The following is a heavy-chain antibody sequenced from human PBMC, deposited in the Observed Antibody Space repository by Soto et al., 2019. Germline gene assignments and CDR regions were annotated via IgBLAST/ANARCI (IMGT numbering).Heavy chain of an antibody. CDR1: GFSFSTYA. Sequence: GGSLRLSCAASGFSFSTYAMHWVRQTPGKGLEWVAVISYDGDHKYYTDSVKGRFTISRDNSKNTLYLLMNSLRSEDTAMYYCARSDIVLVPAHDPWGQGTLVTVSS. V-gene: IGHV3-30-3*01. D-gene: IGHD2-2*01. CDR3: ARSDIVLVPAHDP. J-gene: IGHJ5*02. CDR2: ISYDGDHK.